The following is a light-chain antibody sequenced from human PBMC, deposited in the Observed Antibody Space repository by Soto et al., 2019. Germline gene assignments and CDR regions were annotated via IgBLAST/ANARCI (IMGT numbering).Light chain of an antibody. CDR2: WAS. CDR3: QQYYSTPPA. Sequence: DIVMTQSPDSLAVSLGERATINCKSSQSLVYNSNNKNYSAWYQQKPGQPPKLLIYWASTRESGVPDRFRGSGSGKDFTLTISRLQAEDVAVYYCQQYYSTPPAFGQGTKLEIK. V-gene: IGKV4-1*01. CDR1: QSLVYNSNNKNY. J-gene: IGKJ2*01.